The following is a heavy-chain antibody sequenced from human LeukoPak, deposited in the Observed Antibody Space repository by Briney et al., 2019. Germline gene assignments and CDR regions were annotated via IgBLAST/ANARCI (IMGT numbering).Heavy chain of an antibody. V-gene: IGHV1-3*01. CDR1: GYTFTSYA. J-gene: IGHJ4*02. CDR3: AREAGYSSTFDY. CDR2: INAGNGNT. D-gene: IGHD6-19*01. Sequence: ASVKVSCKASGYTFTSYAMRWVRQAPGQRLEWMGWINAGNGNTEYSQKFQGRVTITRDTSASTAYMELSSLRSEDTAVYYCAREAGYSSTFDYWGQGTLVTVSS.